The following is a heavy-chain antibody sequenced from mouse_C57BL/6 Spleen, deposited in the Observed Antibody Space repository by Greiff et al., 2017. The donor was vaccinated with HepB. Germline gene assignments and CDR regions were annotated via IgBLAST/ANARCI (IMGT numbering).Heavy chain of an antibody. Sequence: VQRVESGAELARPGASVKLSCKASGYTFTSYGISWVKQRTGQGLEWIGEIYPRSGNTYYNEKFKGKATLTADKSSSTAYMELRSLTSEDSAVYFCARWPYGNYDYWGQGTTLTVTS. J-gene: IGHJ2*01. V-gene: IGHV1-81*01. D-gene: IGHD2-1*01. CDR3: ARWPYGNYDY. CDR1: GYTFTSYG. CDR2: IYPRSGNT.